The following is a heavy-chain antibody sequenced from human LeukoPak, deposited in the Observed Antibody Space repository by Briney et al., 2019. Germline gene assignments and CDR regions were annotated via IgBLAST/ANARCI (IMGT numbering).Heavy chain of an antibody. CDR3: AKEAITIFCLVTPNLDY. CDR2: ISYDGSNK. J-gene: IGHJ4*02. Sequence: GGSLRLSCAASGFTFSSYGMHWVRQAPGKGLEWVAVISYDGSNKYYADSVKGRFTISRVNSKNTLYLQMNSLRAEDTAVYYCAKEAITIFCLVTPNLDYWGQGTLVTVSS. CDR1: GFTFSSYG. V-gene: IGHV3-30*18. D-gene: IGHD3-9*01.